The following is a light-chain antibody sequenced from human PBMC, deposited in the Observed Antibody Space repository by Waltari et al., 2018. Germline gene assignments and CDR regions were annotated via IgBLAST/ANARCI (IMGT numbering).Light chain of an antibody. Sequence: QSALTQPASVSGSPGQSITISCTGSSNDVGTYNYVSWYQQHPGNAPKLIIFEVRHRPSGVSNRFSASKSGNKASLTISGLQTEDEADYYCSSYTSSSTLVFGGGTKVTVL. J-gene: IGLJ2*01. CDR3: SSYTSSSTLV. CDR1: SNDVGTYNY. V-gene: IGLV2-14*01. CDR2: EVR.